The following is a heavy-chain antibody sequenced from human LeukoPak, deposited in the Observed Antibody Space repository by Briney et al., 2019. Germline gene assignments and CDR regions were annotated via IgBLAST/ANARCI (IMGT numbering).Heavy chain of an antibody. V-gene: IGHV1-8*01. D-gene: IGHD3-3*01. CDR2: MNPNGGNT. Sequence: VASLKLSCTTSGYTFDNYDMSWVRQAPGQGLEWMGWMNPNGGNTCYAHKLKGRVIMTTNISKTTAYMELNGLSYDNTAFYYCARGGPVAIFGPGYDEYFEYWGEG. CDR3: ARGGPVAIFGPGYDEYFEY. J-gene: IGHJ4*02. CDR1: GYTFDNYD.